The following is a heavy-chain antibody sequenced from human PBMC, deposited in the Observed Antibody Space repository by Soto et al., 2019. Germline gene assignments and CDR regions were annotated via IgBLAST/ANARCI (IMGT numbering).Heavy chain of an antibody. CDR3: AKGDNLGPKTGYAFDP. D-gene: IGHD5-12*01. Sequence: SQTLSLTCAISGDSVSSNTASWNWIMQSPSRGLEWLGRTYFSSKWYNDYAVSVKSRIIINPDTSNNQFSLQLNSVTPEDTAVYFCAKGDNLGPKTGYAFDPWGQGIMVTV. J-gene: IGHJ5*02. CDR1: GDSVSSNTAS. V-gene: IGHV6-1*01. CDR2: TYFSSKWYN.